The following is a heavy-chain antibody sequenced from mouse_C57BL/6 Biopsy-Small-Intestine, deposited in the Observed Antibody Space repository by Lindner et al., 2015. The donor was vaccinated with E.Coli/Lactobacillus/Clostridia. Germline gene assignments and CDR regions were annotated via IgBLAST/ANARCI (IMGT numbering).Heavy chain of an antibody. Sequence: EVQLQESGGSLVKPGGSLKLSCAASGFTFSDCGMHWVRQAPEKGLEWVAYISSGSSTIYYADTMKGRFTISRDNAKNTLFLQMTSLRSEDTAMYYCARPEGNWFANWGQGTLVTVSA. V-gene: IGHV5-17*01. CDR2: ISSGSSTI. J-gene: IGHJ3*01. CDR1: GFTFSDCG. D-gene: IGHD2-1*01. CDR3: ARPEGNWFAN.